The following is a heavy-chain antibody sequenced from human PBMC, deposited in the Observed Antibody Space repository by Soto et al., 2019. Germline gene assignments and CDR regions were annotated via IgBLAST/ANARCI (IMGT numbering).Heavy chain of an antibody. Sequence: GESLKISCKGSGYSFTSYWIGWVRQMPGKGLEWMGIIYPGDSDTRYSPSFQGQVTISADKSISTAYLQWSSLKASDTAMYYCARGFGGYDYSYYYYYYMDVWGKGTTVTVSS. CDR3: ARGFGGYDYSYYYYYYMDV. V-gene: IGHV5-51*01. CDR2: IYPGDSDT. J-gene: IGHJ6*03. CDR1: GYSFTSYW. D-gene: IGHD5-12*01.